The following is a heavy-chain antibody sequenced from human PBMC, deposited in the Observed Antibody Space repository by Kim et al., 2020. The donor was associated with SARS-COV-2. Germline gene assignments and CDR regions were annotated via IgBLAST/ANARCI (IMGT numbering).Heavy chain of an antibody. CDR2: INTNTGNP. V-gene: IGHV7-4-1*02. J-gene: IGHJ6*02. CDR1: GYTFTSYA. CDR3: ARVKYGDYYYYGMDV. Sequence: ASVKVSCKASGYTFTSYAMNWVRQAPGQGLEWMGWINTNTGNPTYAQGFTGRFVFSLDTSVSTAYLQISSLKAEDTAVYYCARVKYGDYYYYGMDVWGQGTTVTVSS. D-gene: IGHD4-17*01.